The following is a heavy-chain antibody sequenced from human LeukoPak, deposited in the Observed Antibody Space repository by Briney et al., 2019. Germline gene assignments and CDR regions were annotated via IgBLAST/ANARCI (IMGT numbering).Heavy chain of an antibody. Sequence: GGSLRLSCAASGFTFSSYAITWVRQAPGKGLEWVSTISGSGASTYYADSVKGRFTISRDNSKNTLYLQMNSLRAEDTAVYYCAKDPMWDQLLSPTFDYWGQGTLVTVSS. V-gene: IGHV3-23*01. CDR3: AKDPMWDQLLSPTFDY. CDR2: ISGSGAST. D-gene: IGHD2-2*01. J-gene: IGHJ4*02. CDR1: GFTFSSYA.